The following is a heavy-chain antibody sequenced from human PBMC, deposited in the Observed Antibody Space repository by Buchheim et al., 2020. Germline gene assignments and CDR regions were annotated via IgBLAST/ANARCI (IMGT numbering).Heavy chain of an antibody. V-gene: IGHV3-74*01. CDR1: GFSFSSYW. D-gene: IGHD3-10*01. Sequence: EVQLVESGGGLVQPGGSLRLSCAASGFSFSSYWMHWVRQAPGKGLVWVSRINSDGTSTNYADSVKGRFPVARDNAENTLYLQMNSLRAEDTAVYYCARESPSGERYGHYYMDVWGKGTT. CDR2: INSDGTST. CDR3: ARESPSGERYGHYYMDV. J-gene: IGHJ6*03.